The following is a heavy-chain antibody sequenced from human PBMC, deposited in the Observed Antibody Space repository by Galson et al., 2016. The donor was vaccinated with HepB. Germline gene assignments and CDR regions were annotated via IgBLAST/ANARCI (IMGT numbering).Heavy chain of an antibody. CDR1: GYTFTAHG. D-gene: IGHD3-22*01. CDR3: ARDRLTTAAEVICDY. Sequence: QSGAEVKKPGDSVKISCKASGYTFTAHGFSWMRQAPGQGPEWMGWIGNNNGNTHCSQKFQGRVTMTVDTSTTTAYLELRSLRSDDTAVYYCARDRLTTAAEVICDYWGQGSLVTVSS. J-gene: IGHJ4*02. V-gene: IGHV1-18*01. CDR2: IGNNNGNT.